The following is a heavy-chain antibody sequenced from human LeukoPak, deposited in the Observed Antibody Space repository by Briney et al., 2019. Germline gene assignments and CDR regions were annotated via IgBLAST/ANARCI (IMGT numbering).Heavy chain of an antibody. CDR1: GLTFSNYA. CDR3: ARDDSGPDPSYYYGMDV. J-gene: IGHJ6*02. CDR2: ISDSGGST. Sequence: PGGSLRLSCAASGLTFSNYAMSWVRQAPGKGLEWVSGISDSGGSTYYADSVKGRFIISRDNSKNTLYLQMNSLRAEDTAVYYCARDDSGPDPSYYYGMDVWGQGTTVTVSS. V-gene: IGHV3-23*01. D-gene: IGHD6-19*01.